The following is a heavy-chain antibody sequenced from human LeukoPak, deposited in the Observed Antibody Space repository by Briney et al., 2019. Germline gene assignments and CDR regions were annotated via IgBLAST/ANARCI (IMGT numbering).Heavy chain of an antibody. D-gene: IGHD1-26*01. J-gene: IGHJ3*02. CDR3: ARDRSGIDDAFDI. Sequence: ASVKVSCKASRYTFTSYYMHWVRQAPGQGLEWMGIINPSGGSTSYAQKFQGRVTMTRDTSTSTVYMELSSLRSEDTAVYYCARDRSGIDDAFDIWGQGTMVTVSS. V-gene: IGHV1-46*01. CDR2: INPSGGST. CDR1: RYTFTSYY.